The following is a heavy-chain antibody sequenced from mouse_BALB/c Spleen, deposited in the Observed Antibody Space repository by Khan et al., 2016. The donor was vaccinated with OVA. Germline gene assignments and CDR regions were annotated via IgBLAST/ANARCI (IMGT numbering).Heavy chain of an antibody. J-gene: IGHJ3*01. D-gene: IGHD2-3*01. CDR1: GYSITSDYA. CDR2: ISYSGNT. CDR3: ASEDGYFSWFAY. Sequence: EVELVESGPGLVKPSQSLSLTCTVTGYSITSDYAWNWIRHFPGNKLEWMGYISYSGNTNYNPSLKTRIFITRDTSKNQFFLQLISVTTENTGTYVCASEDGYFSWFAYWGQGTLVTVSA. V-gene: IGHV3-2*02.